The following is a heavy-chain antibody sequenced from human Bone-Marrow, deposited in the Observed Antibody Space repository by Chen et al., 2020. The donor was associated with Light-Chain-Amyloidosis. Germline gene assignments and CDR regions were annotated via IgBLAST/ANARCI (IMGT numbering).Heavy chain of an antibody. V-gene: IGHV1-46*01. CDR1: GYIFTTFY. CDR3: VSDNNAFDV. Sequence: QVQLVQSGAEVKKPVASVKVSCKASGYIFTTFYMHWVRQAPGQGLEWMGMVFPSDGSTSYAQEFQDRVTMTSDTSTRTIYMDLSSLRSDDTAMYYCVSDNNAFDVWGHGTMVTVSS. CDR2: VFPSDGST. J-gene: IGHJ3*01.